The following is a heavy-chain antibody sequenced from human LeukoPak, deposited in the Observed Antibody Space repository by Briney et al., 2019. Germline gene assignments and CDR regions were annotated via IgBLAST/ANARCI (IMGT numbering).Heavy chain of an antibody. Sequence: GGSLRLSCAASGFTFSDYYMSWIRQAPGKGLEWVSYISSSGSTIYYADSVKGRFTISRDNAKNSLYLQMNSLRAEDTAVYYCARGEGSDAVTTFHADYYYYYYMDVWGKGTTVTISS. CDR2: ISSSGSTI. CDR1: GFTFSDYY. V-gene: IGHV3-11*01. D-gene: IGHD4-17*01. CDR3: ARGEGSDAVTTFHADYYYYYYMDV. J-gene: IGHJ6*03.